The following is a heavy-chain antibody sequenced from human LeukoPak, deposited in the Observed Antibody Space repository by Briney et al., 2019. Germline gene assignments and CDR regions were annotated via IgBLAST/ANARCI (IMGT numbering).Heavy chain of an antibody. V-gene: IGHV3-21*01. D-gene: IGHD6-6*01. CDR2: ISRDSAYM. CDR3: ARDDASTARASGMDV. J-gene: IGHJ6*04. Sequence: GESLRLSCAASGFTFTTYDMIWVRQAPGKGLEWVSYISRDSAYMYLADSVKGRFTISRDNAKNSLYLQMNSLRGEDTAVYYCARDDASTARASGMDVWGKGTTVTVSS. CDR1: GFTFTTYD.